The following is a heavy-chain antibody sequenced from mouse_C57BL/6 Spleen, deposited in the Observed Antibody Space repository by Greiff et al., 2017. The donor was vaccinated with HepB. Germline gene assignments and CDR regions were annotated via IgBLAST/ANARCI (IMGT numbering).Heavy chain of an antibody. J-gene: IGHJ2*01. CDR3: ARGGTGYFDY. D-gene: IGHD4-1*01. V-gene: IGHV1-4*01. CDR2: INPSSGYT. CDR1: GYTFTSYT. Sequence: QVHVKQSGAELARPGASVKMSCKASGYTFTSYTMHWVKQRPGQGLEWIGYINPSSGYTKYNQKFKDKATLTADKSSSTAYMQLSSLTSEDSAVYYCARGGTGYFDYWGQGTTLTVSS.